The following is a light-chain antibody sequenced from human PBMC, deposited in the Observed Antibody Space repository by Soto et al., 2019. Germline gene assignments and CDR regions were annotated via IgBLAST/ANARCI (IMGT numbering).Light chain of an antibody. V-gene: IGLV1-51*01. CDR1: SSNIGNNY. CDR2: DND. J-gene: IGLJ2*01. CDR3: GTWDNNLSAVV. Sequence: QSVLTQPPSVSAAPGQKVTISCSGSSSNIGNNYVSWYQQFPGTAPKLLIYDNDKRPSGIPDRFSGSKSGTSATLGITGLQTGDEADYYCGTWDNNLSAVVFGGGTQLTVL.